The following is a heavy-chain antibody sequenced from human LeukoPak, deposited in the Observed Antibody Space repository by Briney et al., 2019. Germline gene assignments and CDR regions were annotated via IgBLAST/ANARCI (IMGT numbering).Heavy chain of an antibody. V-gene: IGHV3-30*02. D-gene: IGHD6-19*01. J-gene: IGHJ4*02. CDR1: GFTLSSFG. CDR3: AKGYSSAWYDFDC. CDR2: IHYDGIHT. Sequence: PGGSLRLSCAASGFTLSSFGMTWVRQAPGKGLEWVAFIHYDGIHTYYVDSVKGRFTISRDNSKNTLYLQMNSLRTEDTAVYYCAKGYSSAWYDFDCWGQGALVTVSS.